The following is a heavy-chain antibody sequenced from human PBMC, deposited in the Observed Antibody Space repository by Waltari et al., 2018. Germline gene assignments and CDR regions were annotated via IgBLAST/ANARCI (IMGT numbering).Heavy chain of an antibody. J-gene: IGHJ6*02. Sequence: QVQLVQSGAEVKKPGSSVKVSCKASGGTFSSYAISWVRQAPGQGLEWMGGIIPIFGTANDAQKFQGRVTITTDEATSTAYMELSSLRSEDTAVYYCARTDYYYYGMDVWGQGTTVTVSS. V-gene: IGHV1-69*05. CDR2: IIPIFGTA. CDR1: GGTFSSYA. CDR3: ARTDYYYYGMDV.